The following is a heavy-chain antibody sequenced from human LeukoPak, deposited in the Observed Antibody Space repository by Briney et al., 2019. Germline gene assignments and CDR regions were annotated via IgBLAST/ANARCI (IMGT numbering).Heavy chain of an antibody. V-gene: IGHV3-43D*03. CDR2: ISWDGGST. Sequence: GGSLRLSCAASGFTFDDYAMHWVRQAPGKGLEWVSLISWDGGSTYYADSVKGRFTITRDNSKNSLFLQMNSLRAEDTALYFCAKDIRGSTSWYGLDYWGQGTLVTVSS. CDR1: GFTFDDYA. CDR3: AKDIRGSTSWYGLDY. D-gene: IGHD6-13*01. J-gene: IGHJ4*02.